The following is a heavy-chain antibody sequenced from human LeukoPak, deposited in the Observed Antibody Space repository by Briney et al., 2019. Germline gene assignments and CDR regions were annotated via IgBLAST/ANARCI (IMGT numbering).Heavy chain of an antibody. J-gene: IGHJ4*02. Sequence: GGSLRLSCAASGFTFSSYSMNWVRQAPGKGLEWVSSISSSSSYIYYADSVKGRFTISRDNAKNSLYLQMNSLRAEDTAVYYCARDNLTVAGLDYWRQGTLVTVSS. CDR1: GFTFSSYS. CDR2: ISSSSSYI. D-gene: IGHD6-19*01. CDR3: ARDNLTVAGLDY. V-gene: IGHV3-21*01.